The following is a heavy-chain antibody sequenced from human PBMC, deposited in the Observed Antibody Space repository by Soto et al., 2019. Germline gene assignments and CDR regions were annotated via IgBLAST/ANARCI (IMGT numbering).Heavy chain of an antibody. Sequence: QVQLQESGPGLVRPAETLSLICSVSTDSMRTYSWTWIRQSPGKGLEWIGYVYHTGRTEYNPSLERRVTISIDMSKKQFSLQLTSVTAADTAVYFCARDDTTGRLEFWGQGTLVTVSS. CDR1: TDSMRTYS. D-gene: IGHD3-10*01. J-gene: IGHJ4*02. CDR3: ARDDTTGRLEF. V-gene: IGHV4-59*01. CDR2: VYHTGRT.